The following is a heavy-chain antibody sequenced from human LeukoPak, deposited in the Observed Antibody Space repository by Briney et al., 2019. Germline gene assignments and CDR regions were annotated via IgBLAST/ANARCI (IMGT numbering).Heavy chain of an antibody. V-gene: IGHV3-33*01. CDR2: IWYDGKNK. J-gene: IGHJ4*02. Sequence: PGGSLRLSCAASGFSFSSYGMHWVRQAPGKGLEWVAVIWYDGKNKYYADSVKGRFTISRDNLKNTLYLHLNSLRAEDTAVYYCAGESDYGDYVVSYWGQGTLVTVSS. CDR1: GFSFSSYG. CDR3: AGESDYGDYVVSY. D-gene: IGHD4-17*01.